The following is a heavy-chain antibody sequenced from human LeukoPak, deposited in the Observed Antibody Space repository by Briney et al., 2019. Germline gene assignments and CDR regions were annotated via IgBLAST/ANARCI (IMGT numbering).Heavy chain of an antibody. CDR3: ARLNYYGSGN. CDR1: GGSFSGYY. CDR2: INHSGST. J-gene: IGHJ4*02. Sequence: SETLSLTCAVYGGSFSGYYWSWIRKPPGKGLEWIGEINHSGSTNYNQSLKSRVTISVDTSKNPFSLKLSSVTAADTAVYYCARLNYYGSGNWRQGTLVTVSS. V-gene: IGHV4-34*01. D-gene: IGHD3-10*01.